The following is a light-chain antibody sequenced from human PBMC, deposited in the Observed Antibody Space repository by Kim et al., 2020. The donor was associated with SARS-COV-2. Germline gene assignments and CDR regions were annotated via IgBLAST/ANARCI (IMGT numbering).Light chain of an antibody. V-gene: IGKV1-27*01. CDR2: AIS. J-gene: IGKJ4*01. Sequence: DIQMTQSPSSLSASVGDRVTITCRASQDIAGYLAWYQQKPGQVPNVLIYAISTLESGVPVRFSGSGSGTEFTLTISSLQPEDVATYYCQSYIPGSLTFGGGTKVDIK. CDR1: QDIAGY. CDR3: QSYIPGSLT.